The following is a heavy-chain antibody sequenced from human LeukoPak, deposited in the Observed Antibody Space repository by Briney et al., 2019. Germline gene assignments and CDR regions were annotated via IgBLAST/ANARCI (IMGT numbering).Heavy chain of an antibody. J-gene: IGHJ4*02. D-gene: IGHD1-20*01. CDR2: ISLSGDTT. CDR3: AKPLPRRYNWNDVGLEN. Sequence: GGSLRLSCSASGFTFSDYAMTWVRQAPGKGMEWVSGISLSGDTTYYAGSAKGRFTISRDNSKSTMYLQMNSVRAEDTDIYYCAKPLPRRYNWNDVGLENWGQGTLVTVSS. CDR1: GFTFSDYA. V-gene: IGHV3-23*01.